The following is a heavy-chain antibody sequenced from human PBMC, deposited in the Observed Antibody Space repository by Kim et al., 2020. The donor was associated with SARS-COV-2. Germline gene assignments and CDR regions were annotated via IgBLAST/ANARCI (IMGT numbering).Heavy chain of an antibody. J-gene: IGHJ4*02. CDR2: IYSGGRT. CDR1: GFTVSSNY. D-gene: IGHD2-2*02. Sequence: GGSLRLSCAASGFTVSSNYMSWVRQAPGKGLEWVSVIYSGGRTYSADSVEGRFTISRDNSKNTLYLQLNSLRAEDTAVYYCARLKYRLYFDYWGQGTLVTVSS. V-gene: IGHV3-53*01. CDR3: ARLKYRLYFDY.